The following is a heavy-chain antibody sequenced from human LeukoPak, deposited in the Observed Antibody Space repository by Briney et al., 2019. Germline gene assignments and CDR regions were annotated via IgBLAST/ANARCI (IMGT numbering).Heavy chain of an antibody. CDR1: GFTLSDYY. J-gene: IGHJ4*02. V-gene: IGHV3-11*01. CDR2: IGNGGSNIM. Sequence: GGSLRLSCAASGFTLSDYYMTWIRQAPGKGLEWISYIGNGGSNIMLYADSVKGRFTVFRDYAKNSLYLQMNSLRAEDTAVYYCARDKSNKGHDCWGQGTLVTVS. CDR3: ARDKSNKGHDC.